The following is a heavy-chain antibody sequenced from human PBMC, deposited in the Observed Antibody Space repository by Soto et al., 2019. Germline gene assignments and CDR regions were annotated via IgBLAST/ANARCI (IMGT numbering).Heavy chain of an antibody. CDR1: GYTFTSYG. V-gene: IGHV1-18*01. Sequence: ASVKVSCKASGYTFTSYGISWVRQAPGQGLEWMGWISAYNGNTNYAQKLQGRVTMTTDTSTSTAYMELRSLRSDDTAVYYCARVAWEWLLSKDNWFDPWGQGTLVTVSS. CDR3: ARVAWEWLLSKDNWFDP. D-gene: IGHD3-3*01. J-gene: IGHJ5*02. CDR2: ISAYNGNT.